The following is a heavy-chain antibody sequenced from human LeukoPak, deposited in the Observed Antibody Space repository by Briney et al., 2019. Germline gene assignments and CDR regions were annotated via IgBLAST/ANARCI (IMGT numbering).Heavy chain of an antibody. Sequence: SETLSLTCAVYGGSFSGYYWSWIRQPPGKGLEWIEEINHSGSTNYNPSLKSRVTISGDTSKNQFSLKLSSVTAADTAVYFCARVGYSYVINDWSRTGLGAYPTKYYYHMDVWGKGTTVTVSS. V-gene: IGHV4-34*01. CDR3: ARVGYSYVINDWSRTGLGAYPTKYYYHMDV. CDR1: GGSFSGYY. D-gene: IGHD5-18*01. J-gene: IGHJ6*03. CDR2: INHSGST.